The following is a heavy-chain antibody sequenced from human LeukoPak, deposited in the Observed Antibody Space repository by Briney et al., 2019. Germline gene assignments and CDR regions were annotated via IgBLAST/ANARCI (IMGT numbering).Heavy chain of an antibody. Sequence: SSETLSLTCTVSGGSISSYYWGWIRQPPGKGLEWIGYIYYSGSTSYNPSLKSRVTISVDTSKNQFSLKLSSVTAADTAVYYCARAAPIYDILTGYYWGDAFDIWGQGTMVTVSS. D-gene: IGHD3-9*01. CDR3: ARAAPIYDILTGYYWGDAFDI. CDR2: IYYSGST. J-gene: IGHJ3*02. V-gene: IGHV4-59*08. CDR1: GGSISSYY.